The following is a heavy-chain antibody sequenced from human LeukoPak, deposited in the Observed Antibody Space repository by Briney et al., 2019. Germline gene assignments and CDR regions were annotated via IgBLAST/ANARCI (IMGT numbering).Heavy chain of an antibody. V-gene: IGHV1-58*02. CDR2: IVVGSGNT. CDR3: AAATEWYSGSSRAFDI. D-gene: IGHD1-26*01. J-gene: IGHJ3*02. Sequence: SVKVPCKASGFTFTSSAMQWVRQARGQRLEWIGWIVVGSGNTNYAQKFQEGVTITRDMSTGTAYMELSSLRSEDTAVYYCAAATEWYSGSSRAFDIWGQGTMVTVSS. CDR1: GFTFTSSA.